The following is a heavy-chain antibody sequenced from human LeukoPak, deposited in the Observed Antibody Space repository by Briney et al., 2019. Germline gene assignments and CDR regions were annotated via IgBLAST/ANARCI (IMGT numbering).Heavy chain of an antibody. CDR1: GGPITTYY. CDR3: ARDSGTTGEVKFDP. CDR2: ISGSGVI. D-gene: IGHD3-10*01. Sequence: SETLSLTCTVSGGPITTYYLSWIRQSAGMGLEWIGRISGSGVITYNPSFKSRVILSLDTSNNHFSLKLISVTAADTAVYYCARDSGTTGEVKFDPWGQGMLVTVSS. J-gene: IGHJ5*02. V-gene: IGHV4-4*07.